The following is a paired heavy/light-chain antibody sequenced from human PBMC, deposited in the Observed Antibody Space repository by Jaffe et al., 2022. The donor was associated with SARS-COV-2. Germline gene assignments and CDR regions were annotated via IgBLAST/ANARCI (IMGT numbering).Light chain of an antibody. J-gene: IGKJ3*01. CDR1: QAISDY. CDR3: QQYKTYPLT. CDR2: GAS. Sequence: DIQMTQSPSSLSASVGDRVTITCRASQAISDYLAWFQQKPGKAPKSLIYGASNLQSGVPTKFSGSGSGTDFTLTISSLQPEDFATYYCQQYKTYPLTFGPGTKVDI. V-gene: IGKV1-16*02.
Heavy chain of an antibody. Sequence: QVQLVESGGGVVQPGRSLRLSCAASGFTFSSFALHWVRQAPGKGLEWVAIISYDGSATYYADSVKGRFTVSRDNSKNTLYLQINSLRPEDTAVYYCANLGYCASITCRQTHPFDYWGQGTLVTVSS. CDR3: ANLGYCASITCRQTHPFDY. J-gene: IGHJ4*02. D-gene: IGHD2-15*01. CDR2: ISYDGSAT. CDR1: GFTFSSFA. V-gene: IGHV3-30*04.